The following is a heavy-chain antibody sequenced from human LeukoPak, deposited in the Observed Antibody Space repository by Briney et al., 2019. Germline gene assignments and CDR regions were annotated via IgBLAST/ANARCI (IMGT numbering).Heavy chain of an antibody. Sequence: SQTLSLTCTVSGDSISSGSYYWNWIRQPAGKGLEWIGRFYISGGTNYNPSLKSRVTISVDTSKNQFSLKLTSVTAADTAVYYCASLGGFAIWAQGTVVTVSS. V-gene: IGHV4-61*02. CDR2: FYISGGT. CDR1: GDSISSGSYY. J-gene: IGHJ3*02. CDR3: ASLGGFAI.